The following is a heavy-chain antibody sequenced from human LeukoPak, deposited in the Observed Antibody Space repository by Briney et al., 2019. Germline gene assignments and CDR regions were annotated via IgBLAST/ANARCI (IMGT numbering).Heavy chain of an antibody. V-gene: IGHV4-59*01. J-gene: IGHJ4*02. D-gene: IGHD1-7*01. CDR3: ACGITGTTYFDY. Sequence: SETLSLTCTVSGGSISSYYWSWIRQPPGKGLEWIGYIYYSGSTNYNPSLKSRVTISVDTSKNQFSLKLSSVTAAGTAVYYCACGITGTTYFDYWGQGTLVTVSS. CDR2: IYYSGST. CDR1: GGSISSYY.